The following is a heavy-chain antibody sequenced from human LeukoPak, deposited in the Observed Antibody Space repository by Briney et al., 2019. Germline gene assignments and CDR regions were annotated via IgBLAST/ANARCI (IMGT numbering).Heavy chain of an antibody. CDR3: ARVVRGYSNYFDY. D-gene: IGHD5-18*01. CDR1: GGSISSGDYS. CDR2: IYYSGST. J-gene: IGHJ4*02. V-gene: IGHV4-30-4*01. Sequence: SQTLSLTCTVSGGSISSGDYSWSWIRQPPGKGLEWIGYIYYSGSTYYNPSLKSRVTISVDTSKNQFSLKLSSVTAADTAVYYCARVVRGYSNYFDYWGQGTLVTVSS.